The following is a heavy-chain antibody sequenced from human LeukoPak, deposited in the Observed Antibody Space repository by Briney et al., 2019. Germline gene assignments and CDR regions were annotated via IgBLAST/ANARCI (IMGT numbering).Heavy chain of an antibody. CDR3: ARVTYRSSSPFFNF. V-gene: IGHV4-39*07. J-gene: IGHJ4*02. Sequence: SETLSLTCNVSGDSVNSTNYYWAWIRQPPGKGLKWIGSINYRGNTYFNPSLKSRTTLSVDSSMNQFSLKLTSVTAADTAMFFCARVTYRSSSPFFNFWGQGTLVTVSS. D-gene: IGHD6-6*01. CDR1: GDSVNSTNYY. CDR2: INYRGNT.